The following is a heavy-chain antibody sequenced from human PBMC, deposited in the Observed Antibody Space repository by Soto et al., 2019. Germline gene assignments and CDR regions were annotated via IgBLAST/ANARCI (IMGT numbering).Heavy chain of an antibody. CDR1: GFTFSTYD. V-gene: IGHV3-30*18. CDR2: ISYDGRNK. D-gene: IGHD5-12*01. CDR3: AKDKYSGPIDY. J-gene: IGHJ4*02. Sequence: GGSLRLSCAASGFTFSTYDMHWVRQAPGKGLEWVAVISYDGRNKFYADSVKGRFTVSRYNSKNTLYLQMISLRPEDTALYYCAKDKYSGPIDYWGQGTLVTVSS.